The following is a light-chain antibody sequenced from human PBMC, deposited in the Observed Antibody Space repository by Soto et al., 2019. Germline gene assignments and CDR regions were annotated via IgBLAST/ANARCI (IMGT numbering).Light chain of an antibody. CDR2: GAS. J-gene: IGKJ5*01. Sequence: EVVMTQSPATLSVSPGERATLSCRASGSVSSNLAWYQQRPGQAPRLVIYGASTRATGIPDRFSGGGSGTEFTLTISSLQSEDFAVYYCQQRSNWPPITFGQGTRLEIK. CDR1: GSVSSN. CDR3: QQRSNWPPIT. V-gene: IGKV3-15*01.